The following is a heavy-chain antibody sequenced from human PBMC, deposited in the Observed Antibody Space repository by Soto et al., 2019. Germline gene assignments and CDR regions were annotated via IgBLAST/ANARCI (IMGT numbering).Heavy chain of an antibody. V-gene: IGHV3-48*02. CDR2: ITGSSSTI. CDR1: GFTFSSYG. CDR3: ERVRGTTLVTSYFDY. D-gene: IGHD4-17*01. J-gene: IGHJ4*02. Sequence: EVQVVESGGGLVQPGGSLRLSCAASGFTFSSYGMNWVRQAPGKGLEWVSFITGSSSTIYYADSVKGRFTISRDNAKNSLYLHMNSLRDEDTAVYYCERVRGTTLVTSYFDYWGQGTLVTVSS.